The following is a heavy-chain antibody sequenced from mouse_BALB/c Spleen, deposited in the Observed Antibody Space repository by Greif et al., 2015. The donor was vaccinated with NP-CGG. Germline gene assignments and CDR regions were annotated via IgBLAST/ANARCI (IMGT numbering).Heavy chain of an antibody. D-gene: IGHD2-14*01. CDR3: AREYRIYFDY. V-gene: IGHV7-3*02. CDR2: IRNKANGYTT. J-gene: IGHJ2*01. CDR1: GFTFTDYY. Sequence: EVQVVESGGGLVQPGGSLRLSCAISGFTFTDYYMSWVRQPPGKALEWLGFIRNKANGYTTVYSASVKGRFTISRDNSQSIRYLQMNTLRAEDSATYYCAREYRIYFDYWGQGTTLTVSS.